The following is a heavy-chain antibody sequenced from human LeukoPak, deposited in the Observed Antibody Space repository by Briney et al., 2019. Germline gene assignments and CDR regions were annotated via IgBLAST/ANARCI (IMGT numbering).Heavy chain of an antibody. D-gene: IGHD3-16*01. CDR3: ARDPYTSYYLDY. Sequence: ASVKVSCKASGYTFTGYYMHWVRQAPGQGLEWMGWIDPNSGGTKYAQKFQGRVTMTRDTSISTAYMELSRLRSDDTAVYYCARDPYTSYYLDYWGQGSLVTVSS. J-gene: IGHJ4*02. CDR2: IDPNSGGT. CDR1: GYTFTGYY. V-gene: IGHV1-2*02.